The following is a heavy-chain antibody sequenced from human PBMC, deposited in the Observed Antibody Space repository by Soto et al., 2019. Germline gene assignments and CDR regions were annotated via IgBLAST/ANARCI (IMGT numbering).Heavy chain of an antibody. J-gene: IGHJ4*02. CDR1: GGSIGSGSYY. V-gene: IGHV4-31*03. CDR2: INYSGST. Sequence: QVQLQESGPGRVKPSQTLSLTCTVSGGSIGSGSYYWSWIRQHPGKGLEWIGYINYSGSTFYIPSLKRRVTTSIDTSTNQFSLKLSSVTAADTAVYYCARAGYDRDGGGYYYFDYWGQGTLVTVSS. CDR3: ARAGYDRDGGGYYYFDY. D-gene: IGHD3-22*01.